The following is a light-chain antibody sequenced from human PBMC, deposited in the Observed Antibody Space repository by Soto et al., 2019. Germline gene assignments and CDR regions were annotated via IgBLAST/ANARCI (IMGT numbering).Light chain of an antibody. Sequence: QSALTQPASVSGSPGQSITISCTGTSSDVGGYNYVSWYQHHPGKAPKLIIYDVSNRPSGVSIRFSGSYSDNTASLTISGLQPKDEADYHCSSYTTSNTRQIVFGTGTKVTVL. J-gene: IGLJ1*01. V-gene: IGLV2-14*03. CDR1: SSDVGGYNY. CDR2: DVS. CDR3: SSYTTSNTRQIV.